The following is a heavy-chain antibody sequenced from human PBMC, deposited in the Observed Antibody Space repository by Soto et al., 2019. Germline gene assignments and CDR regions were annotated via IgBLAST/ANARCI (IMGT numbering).Heavy chain of an antibody. D-gene: IGHD5-18*01. CDR1: GYSFTSYW. CDR3: ATRGGYSYGYVPYDYYFDY. Sequence: PGESLKISCKGSGYSFTSYWIGWVRQMPGKGLEWMGIIYPGDSDTRYSPSFQGQVTISADKSISTAYLQWSSLKASDTAMYYCATRGGYSYGYVPYDYYFDYWGQGTLVTVSS. CDR2: IYPGDSDT. V-gene: IGHV5-51*01. J-gene: IGHJ4*02.